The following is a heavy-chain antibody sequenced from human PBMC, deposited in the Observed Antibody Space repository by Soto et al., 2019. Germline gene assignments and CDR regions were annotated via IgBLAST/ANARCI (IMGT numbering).Heavy chain of an antibody. CDR2: VYYSGGI. D-gene: IGHD2-21*01. Sequence: QVQLQESGPGRVKPSETLSLTCTVAGGSLTAHYWNWFRQSPGKGLHWIGYVYYSGGINYNPSLKSRVTMSVDTSKNQFSLNLRSVTAADTAVYYCARGNDWKSSTFDIWGQGTMVSVSS. V-gene: IGHV4-59*11. CDR1: GGSLTAHY. J-gene: IGHJ3*02. CDR3: ARGNDWKSSTFDI.